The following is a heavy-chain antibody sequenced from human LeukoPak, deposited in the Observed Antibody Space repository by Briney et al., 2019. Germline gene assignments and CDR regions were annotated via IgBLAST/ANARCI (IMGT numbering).Heavy chain of an antibody. V-gene: IGHV3-30*03. D-gene: IGHD3-3*01. CDR2: ISYDGSNK. Sequence: PGGSLRLSCAASGFAFSSYGMHWARQAPGKGLEWVAFISYDGSNKYYADSVKGRFTISRDNSKNTLYLQMNSLRAEDTAVYYCARRFPRNAFDIWGQGTMVTVSS. J-gene: IGHJ3*02. CDR3: ARRFPRNAFDI. CDR1: GFAFSSYG.